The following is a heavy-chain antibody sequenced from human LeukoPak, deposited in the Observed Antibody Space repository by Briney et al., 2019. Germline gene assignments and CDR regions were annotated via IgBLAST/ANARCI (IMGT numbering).Heavy chain of an antibody. J-gene: IGHJ4*02. Sequence: SETLSLTFTVSGGSISSYYWSWIRQPPGKGLEWIGYIYYSGSTNYNPSLKSRVTISVDTSKNQFSLKLSSVTAADTAVYYCARENLIAVAGHFDYWGQGTLVTVSS. CDR2: IYYSGST. CDR1: GGSISSYY. D-gene: IGHD6-19*01. CDR3: ARENLIAVAGHFDY. V-gene: IGHV4-59*01.